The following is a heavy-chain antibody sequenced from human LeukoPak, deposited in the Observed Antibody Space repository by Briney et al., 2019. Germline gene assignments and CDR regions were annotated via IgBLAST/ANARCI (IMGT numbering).Heavy chain of an antibody. CDR2: IIPIFGTA. Sequence: ASVKVSCKASGGTFSSYAISWVRQAPGQGLEWMGRIIPIFGTANCAQKFQGRVTITTDESTSTAYMELSSLRSEDTAVYYCARGHKTPYDYWGQGTLVTVSS. J-gene: IGHJ4*02. CDR3: ARGHKTPYDY. CDR1: GGTFSSYA. V-gene: IGHV1-69*05.